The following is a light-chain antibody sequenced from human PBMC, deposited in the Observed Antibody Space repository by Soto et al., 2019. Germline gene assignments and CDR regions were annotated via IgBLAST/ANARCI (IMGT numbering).Light chain of an antibody. J-gene: IGLJ1*01. V-gene: IGLV2-11*01. CDR3: CSYAGSYFYV. CDR2: DVG. Sequence: QSALTQPRSVSGSPGQSVTISCTGTSSDVGGYNYVSWYQQHPGKAPKLMIYDVGKRPSGVPDRFSGSKSGNTASLTISGLQAEDEADYYCCSYAGSYFYVFGTGTKLTVL. CDR1: SSDVGGYNY.